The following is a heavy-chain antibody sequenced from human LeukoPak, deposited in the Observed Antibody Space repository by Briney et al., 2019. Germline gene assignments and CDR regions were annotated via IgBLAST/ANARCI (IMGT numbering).Heavy chain of an antibody. D-gene: IGHD1-26*01. J-gene: IGHJ4*02. CDR3: AKDRNAWPTTIDS. Sequence: GGSLRLSCAASGFTFSTYAVNWLRQSPGKGLEWVSAISSSGCTTYYADSVKGRFSISRDNSKDTLYLRMNSLRAEDTAIYYCAKDRNAWPTTIDSSGQGTLVTVSA. CDR1: GFTFSTYA. V-gene: IGHV3-23*01. CDR2: ISSSGCTT.